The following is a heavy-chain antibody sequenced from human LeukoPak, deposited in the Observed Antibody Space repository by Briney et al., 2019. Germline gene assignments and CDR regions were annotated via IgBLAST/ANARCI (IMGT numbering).Heavy chain of an antibody. V-gene: IGHV3-7*01. Sequence: GGSLRLSCAASGFTFSSYWMSWVRQAPGKGLEWVANIKQDGSEKYYVDSVKGRFTISRDNAKNSLYLQMNSLRAEDTAVYYCARERSSGWNDAFDIWGQGTMVTVSS. J-gene: IGHJ3*02. CDR2: IKQDGSEK. CDR1: GFTFSSYW. D-gene: IGHD6-19*01. CDR3: ARERSSGWNDAFDI.